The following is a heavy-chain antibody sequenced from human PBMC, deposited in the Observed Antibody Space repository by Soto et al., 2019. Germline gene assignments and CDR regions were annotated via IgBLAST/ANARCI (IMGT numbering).Heavy chain of an antibody. CDR3: ARVYSEGPVDWFDP. V-gene: IGHV4-39*07. D-gene: IGHD2-15*01. CDR1: GGSISSSSYY. Sequence: PSETLSLTCTVSGGSISSSSYYWGWIRQLPGKGLEWIGCIYYSGSTYYNPSLKSRVTISVDRSKNQFSLKLSSVTAADTAVYYCARVYSEGPVDWFDPWGQGTLVPVSS. J-gene: IGHJ5*02. CDR2: IYYSGST.